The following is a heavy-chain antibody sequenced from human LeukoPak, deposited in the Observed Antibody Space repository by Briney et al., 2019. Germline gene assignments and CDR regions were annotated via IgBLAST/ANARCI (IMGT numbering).Heavy chain of an antibody. CDR1: GFTFSSYS. CDR2: ISTSSSTI. V-gene: IGHV3-48*02. J-gene: IGHJ3*02. D-gene: IGHD4-23*01. Sequence: GGSLRLSCAASGFTFSSYSMNWVRQAPGKGLEWVSYISTSSSTIYYADSVKGRFTISRDNAKNSLYLQMNGLRDEDTAAYYCARDAVAFLFDIWGQGTMVTVS. CDR3: ARDAVAFLFDI.